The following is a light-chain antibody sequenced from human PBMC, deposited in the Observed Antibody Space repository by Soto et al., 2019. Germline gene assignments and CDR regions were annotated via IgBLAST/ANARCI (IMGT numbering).Light chain of an antibody. CDR1: SSNIGAGYD. J-gene: IGLJ2*01. CDR3: QSYDSSLSGVV. CDR2: GNS. Sequence: QSVLTQPPSVSGAPGQRVTFSCTGSSSNIGAGYDVHWYQQLPGTAPKLLIYGNSNRPSGVPDRFSGSKSGTSASLAITGLQAEDEADYYCQSYDSSLSGVVFGGGTKVTVL. V-gene: IGLV1-40*01.